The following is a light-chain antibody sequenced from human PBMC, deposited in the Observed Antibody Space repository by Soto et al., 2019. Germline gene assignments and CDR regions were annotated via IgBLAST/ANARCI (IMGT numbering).Light chain of an antibody. CDR3: SSYASSSSYV. CDR1: SSDVGGYNH. CDR2: EVT. J-gene: IGLJ1*01. V-gene: IGLV2-14*01. Sequence: QSVLSQPASVSGSPGQSVTISCTGTSSDVGGYNHVSWYQIHPGKAPKLIIYEVTSRPSGVSYRFSGSKSGNSASLTISGLQAEEEADSYCSSYASSSSYVFGGGTKVTVL.